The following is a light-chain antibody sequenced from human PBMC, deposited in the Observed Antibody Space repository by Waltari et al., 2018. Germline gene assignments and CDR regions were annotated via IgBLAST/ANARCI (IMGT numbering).Light chain of an antibody. J-gene: IGKJ1*01. CDR2: DAS. Sequence: IVLTQSPGPLSSSLGERATLSCMASQSVGRSLAWYQQKPGQAPRLLIYDASSRAAGIPDRFSGSGSGTDFSLAISRLEPEDFAVYYCQKYVSLPATFGQGTKVEIK. CDR3: QKYVSLPAT. V-gene: IGKV3-20*01. CDR1: QSVGRS.